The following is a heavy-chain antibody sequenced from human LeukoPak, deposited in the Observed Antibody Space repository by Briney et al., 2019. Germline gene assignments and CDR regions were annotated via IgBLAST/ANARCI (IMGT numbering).Heavy chain of an antibody. V-gene: IGHV4-34*01. Sequence: PSETLSLTCAVYGGSFSGYYWSWIRQPPGKGLEWIGEINHSGSTNYNPSLKSRVTISVDTSKNQFSLKLSSVTAADTAVYYCARHPRGSYYFDYWGQGTLVTVSS. CDR3: ARHPRGSYYFDY. CDR1: GGSFSGYY. J-gene: IGHJ4*02. D-gene: IGHD1-26*01. CDR2: INHSGST.